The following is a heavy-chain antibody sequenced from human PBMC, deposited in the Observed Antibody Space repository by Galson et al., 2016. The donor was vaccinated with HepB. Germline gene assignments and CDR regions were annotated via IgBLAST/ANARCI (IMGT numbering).Heavy chain of an antibody. V-gene: IGHV3-30*18. Sequence: SLRLSCAASGFTFSSSGMHWVRQAPGKGLEWVALISYDGSKKYYADSGKGRFTISRDNSKNTLYLEMSNLRLEDTAAYYCAKKAYYYDTSGHLDFWGQGTLVTVSS. D-gene: IGHD3-22*01. CDR3: AKKAYYYDTSGHLDF. CDR2: ISYDGSKK. CDR1: GFTFSSSG. J-gene: IGHJ4*02.